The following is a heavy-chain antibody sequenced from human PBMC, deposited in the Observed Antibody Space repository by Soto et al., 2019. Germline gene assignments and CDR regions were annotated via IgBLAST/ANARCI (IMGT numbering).Heavy chain of an antibody. J-gene: IGHJ6*02. CDR1: GGSMTSGDLY. Sequence: TLSLSCTVTGGSMTSGDLYWTWIRHRPGEGLEWFGYINHRGSLYYNPSLKSRVSMSVDTSKNQFSLNLSSVTAADTAVYYCARELHQRQGRNMDVWGQGTTVTVSS. CDR2: INHRGSL. V-gene: IGHV4-31*03. CDR3: ARELHQRQGRNMDV. D-gene: IGHD1-1*01.